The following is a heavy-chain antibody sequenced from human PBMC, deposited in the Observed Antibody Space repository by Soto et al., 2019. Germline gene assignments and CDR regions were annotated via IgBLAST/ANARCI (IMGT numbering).Heavy chain of an antibody. J-gene: IGHJ4*02. Sequence: QVQLQESGPGLVKPSQTLSLTCTVSGGSISSGDYYWSWIRQHPGYGLEWIGYIYYSGSTYYNPSLKSRVIXSXXTSKNQFSLKLSSVTAADTAVYYCARSNGGNRLDYWGQGTLVTVSS. CDR3: ARSNGGNRLDY. D-gene: IGHD2-15*01. CDR2: IYYSGST. V-gene: IGHV4-31*03. CDR1: GGSISSGDYY.